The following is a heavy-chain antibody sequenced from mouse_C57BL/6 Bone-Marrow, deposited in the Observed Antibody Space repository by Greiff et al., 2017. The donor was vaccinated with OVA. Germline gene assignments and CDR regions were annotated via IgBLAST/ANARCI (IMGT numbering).Heavy chain of an antibody. CDR1: GFNIKDDY. D-gene: IGHD2-3*01. CDR3: TTGKYDGYSAWFAY. V-gene: IGHV14-4*01. Sequence: LQQSGAELVRPGASVKLSCTASGFNIKDDYMHWVKQRPEQGLEWIGWIDPENGDTEYASKFQGKATITADTSSNTAYLQLSSLTSEDTAVYYCTTGKYDGYSAWFAYWGQGTLVTVSA. J-gene: IGHJ3*01. CDR2: IDPENGDT.